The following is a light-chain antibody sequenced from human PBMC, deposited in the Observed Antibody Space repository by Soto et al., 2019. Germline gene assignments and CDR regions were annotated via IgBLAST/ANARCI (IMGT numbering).Light chain of an antibody. Sequence: EIVLTQSPGTLSLSPGERAAFSCRASQSVSSNFVAWYQQKPGQAPRLLISGAFNRATGVPDRFSGGGSGTDFTLTISRLEAEDFAVYYCQQYGSAPRTFGQGTKVDIK. V-gene: IGKV3-20*01. J-gene: IGKJ1*01. CDR2: GAF. CDR3: QQYGSAPRT. CDR1: QSVSSNF.